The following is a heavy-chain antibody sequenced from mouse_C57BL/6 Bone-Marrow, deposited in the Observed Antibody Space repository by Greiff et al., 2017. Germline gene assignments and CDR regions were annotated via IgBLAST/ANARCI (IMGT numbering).Heavy chain of an antibody. Sequence: EVQLQQSGPVLVKPGASVKMSCKASGYTFTDYYMNWVKQSHGKSLEWIGVINPYNGGTSYNQKFKGKATLTVDKSSSTAYMELNSLTSEDSAVYDCARLGYYGPYWYFDVWGTGTTVTVSS. D-gene: IGHD1-1*01. J-gene: IGHJ1*03. CDR2: INPYNGGT. CDR3: ARLGYYGPYWYFDV. CDR1: GYTFTDYY. V-gene: IGHV1-19*01.